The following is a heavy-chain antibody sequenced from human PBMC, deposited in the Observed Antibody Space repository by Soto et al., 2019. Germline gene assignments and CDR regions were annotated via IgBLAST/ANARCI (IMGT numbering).Heavy chain of an antibody. CDR1: GFTVSSTY. Sequence: PGGSLRLSCAASGFTVSSTYMSWVHQAPGKGLEWVSVIYSGGSTYYADSVKGRFTISRDNSKNTLYLQMNSLRAEDTAVYYCARSGYSYGPFDYWGQGTLVTVSS. CDR3: ARSGYSYGPFDY. CDR2: IYSGGST. D-gene: IGHD5-18*01. V-gene: IGHV3-53*01. J-gene: IGHJ4*02.